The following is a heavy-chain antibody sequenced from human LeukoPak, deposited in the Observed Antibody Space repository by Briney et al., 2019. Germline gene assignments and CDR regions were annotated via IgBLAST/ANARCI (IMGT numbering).Heavy chain of an antibody. J-gene: IGHJ4*02. Sequence: ASVRVSCKASGYTFTNFYIHWVRQAPGQGLEWMGWNNPNSGDTNYAPSFQGRVTMTRDTSISTAYMEVSRLTSDDTAIYYCATGYGDYASRFDSWGLGTLVTVYS. D-gene: IGHD4-17*01. CDR2: NNPNSGDT. CDR3: ATGYGDYASRFDS. CDR1: GYTFTNFY. V-gene: IGHV1-2*02.